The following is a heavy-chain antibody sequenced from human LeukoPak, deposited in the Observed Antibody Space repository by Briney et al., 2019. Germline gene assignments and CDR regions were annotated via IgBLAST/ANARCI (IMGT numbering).Heavy chain of an antibody. CDR3: ANAASYSVDY. CDR1: GSSVSSSFYY. CDR2: MYFSGST. J-gene: IGHJ4*02. D-gene: IGHD1-26*01. V-gene: IGHV4-39*01. Sequence: PSETLSLTCTVSGSSVSSSFYYWGWIRQPPGKGLEWIGSMYFSGSTHYNPSLKSRVTISVDTSKNQFSLKLTSVTAADTAVYYCANAASYSVDYWGQGTLVTVSS.